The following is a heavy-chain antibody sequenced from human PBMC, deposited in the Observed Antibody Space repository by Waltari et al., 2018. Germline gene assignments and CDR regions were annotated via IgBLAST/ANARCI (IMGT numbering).Heavy chain of an antibody. D-gene: IGHD6-13*01. CDR3: ARASSPGAAGTR. CDR2: INPTSGGT. J-gene: IGHJ4*02. CDR1: GYTFTGYY. Sequence: QVQLVQSGAEVKKPGASVKVSCKASGYTFTGYYMHWVRQAPGQGLEWMGWINPTSGGTNYAQKFQGRVTMTRDTSISTAYMELSRLRSDDTAVYYCARASSPGAAGTRWGQGTLVTVSS. V-gene: IGHV1-2*02.